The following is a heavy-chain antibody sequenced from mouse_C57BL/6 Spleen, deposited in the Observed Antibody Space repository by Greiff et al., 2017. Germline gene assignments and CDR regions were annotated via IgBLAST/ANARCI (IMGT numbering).Heavy chain of an antibody. CDR3: TGAGTAQATTIGYAMDY. CDR1: GYTFTSYW. V-gene: IGHV1-7*01. D-gene: IGHD3-2*02. Sequence: QVQLKQSGAELATPGASVKMSCKASGYTFTSYWMHWVKQRPGQGLEWIGYINPSSGYTKYTQKFTDKATLTADTSTRTAYMQLSSLTNENCAVYYCTGAGTAQATTIGYAMDYWGQGTSVTVSS. J-gene: IGHJ4*01. CDR2: INPSSGYT.